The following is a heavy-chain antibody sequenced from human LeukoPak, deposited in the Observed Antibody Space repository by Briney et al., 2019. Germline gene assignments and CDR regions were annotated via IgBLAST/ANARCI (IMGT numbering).Heavy chain of an antibody. CDR3: ARDRRYCSSTSCYVSAFDI. V-gene: IGHV1-2*02. J-gene: IGHJ3*02. CDR2: INPNSGGT. Sequence: ASVKVSCKPSEYIFTDDYMHWVRQTPGQGLEWMGWINPNSGGTRYPQKFQGRVTMTRDTAISTGYMELSSLRSEDTAVYYCARDRRYCSSTSCYVSAFDIWGQGTMVTVSS. CDR1: EYIFTDDY. D-gene: IGHD2-2*01.